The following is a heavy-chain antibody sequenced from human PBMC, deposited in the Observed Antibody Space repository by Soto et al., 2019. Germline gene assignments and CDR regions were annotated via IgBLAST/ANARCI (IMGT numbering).Heavy chain of an antibody. CDR2: IFNDGRA. CDR3: ARPDY. J-gene: IGHJ4*02. V-gene: IGHV3-53*01. Sequence: GGSLRLSCVASGFAFTTNYMSWVRQAPGKGLQWVSIIFNDGRAYYADSVKGRFTISRDLSKDTMYLQMNSLRVEDTAMYYCARPDYWGQGTLVTAPQ. CDR1: GFAFTTNY.